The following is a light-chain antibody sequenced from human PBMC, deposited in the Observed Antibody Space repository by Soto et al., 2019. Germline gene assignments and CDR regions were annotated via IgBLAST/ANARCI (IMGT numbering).Light chain of an antibody. Sequence: QLSPSPSSLSASVGDSVTLTSQASQNINNYLNWYQQKPGRAPKLLIYDASNLEAGVPSRFRGSGSGTDFTFTISRLQPEDIATYYCQQYENLPTFGQGTRLEIK. CDR2: DAS. J-gene: IGKJ5*01. V-gene: IGKV1-33*01. CDR1: QNINNY. CDR3: QQYENLPT.